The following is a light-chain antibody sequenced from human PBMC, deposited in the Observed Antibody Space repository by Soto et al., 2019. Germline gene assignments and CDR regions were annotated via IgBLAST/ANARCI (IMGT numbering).Light chain of an antibody. CDR3: QQLNSYPLT. V-gene: IGKV3-20*01. Sequence: EIVLTQSPGTLSLSPGERATLSCRASRSVASNYLAWFQQKPGQAPRLLIFGASTRATGIPDRFSGSGSGTDFTLTISSLQPEDFATYYCQQLNSYPLTFGGGTKVEIK. J-gene: IGKJ4*01. CDR2: GAS. CDR1: RSVASNY.